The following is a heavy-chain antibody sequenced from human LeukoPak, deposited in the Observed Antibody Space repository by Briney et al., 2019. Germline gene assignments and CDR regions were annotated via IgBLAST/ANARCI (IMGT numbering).Heavy chain of an antibody. Sequence: PGGSLRLSCAASGFTFDDYAMHWVRQAPGKGLEWVSLISWDGGSTYYADSVKGRFTISRDNSKNSLYLQMNSLRAEDTALYYCAKEDSSGYYGSIDYWGQGTLVTVSS. D-gene: IGHD3-22*01. CDR2: ISWDGGST. CDR1: GFTFDDYA. CDR3: AKEDSSGYYGSIDY. J-gene: IGHJ4*02. V-gene: IGHV3-43D*03.